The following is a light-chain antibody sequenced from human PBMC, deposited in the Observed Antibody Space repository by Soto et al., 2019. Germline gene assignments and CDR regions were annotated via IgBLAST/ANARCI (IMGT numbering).Light chain of an antibody. CDR2: AAS. J-gene: IGKJ2*01. CDR1: QGISSY. CDR3: QQYYSYPPHT. Sequence: AIRMTQSPSSFSASTGDRVTITCRASQGISSYLAWYQQKPGKAPKLLIYAASTLQSGVPSRFSSSGSGTDFTLTISCLQSEDFATYYCQQYYSYPPHTFGQGTKLEIK. V-gene: IGKV1-8*01.